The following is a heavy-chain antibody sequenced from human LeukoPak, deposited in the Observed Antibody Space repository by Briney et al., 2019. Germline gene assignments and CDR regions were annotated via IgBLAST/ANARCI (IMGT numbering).Heavy chain of an antibody. V-gene: IGHV3-7*04. J-gene: IGHJ4*02. CDR1: GFTFSSYW. CDR3: ARDPYDSSWGLCYFDY. D-gene: IGHD3-22*01. Sequence: GGSLRLSCAASGFTFSSYWMSWVRQAPGKGLEWVANIKQDGSDKYYVDSVKGRFTISRDNAKNSLYPQMNSLRAEDTAVYCCARDPYDSSWGLCYFDYWGQGNLVTVSS. CDR2: IKQDGSDK.